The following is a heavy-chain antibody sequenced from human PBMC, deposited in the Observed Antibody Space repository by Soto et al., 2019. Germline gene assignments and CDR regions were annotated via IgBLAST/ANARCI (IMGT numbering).Heavy chain of an antibody. D-gene: IGHD1-26*01. CDR2: MNPNSGNT. Sequence: QVQPVQSGAEVKKPGASVKVSCKASGYTFTSYDINWVRQATGQGLEWMGWMNPNSGNTGYAQKFQGRVTMTRNTSISTAYMELSSLRSEDTAVYYCARVPTSGGSYYFDYWGQGTLVTVSS. CDR1: GYTFTSYD. J-gene: IGHJ4*02. CDR3: ARVPTSGGSYYFDY. V-gene: IGHV1-8*01.